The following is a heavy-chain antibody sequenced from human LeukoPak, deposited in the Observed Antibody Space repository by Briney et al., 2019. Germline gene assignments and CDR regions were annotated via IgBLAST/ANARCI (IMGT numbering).Heavy chain of an antibody. V-gene: IGHV4-59*01. CDR2: IYYSGST. Sequence: SETLSLTCTVSGGSISSCYWSWIRQPPGKGLEWIGYIYYSGSTNYNPSLKSRVTISVDTSKNQFSLKLSSVTAADTAVYYCARVRFQTAAGYRNWFDPWGQGTLVTVSS. CDR1: GGSISSCY. J-gene: IGHJ5*02. CDR3: ARVRFQTAAGYRNWFDP. D-gene: IGHD6-13*01.